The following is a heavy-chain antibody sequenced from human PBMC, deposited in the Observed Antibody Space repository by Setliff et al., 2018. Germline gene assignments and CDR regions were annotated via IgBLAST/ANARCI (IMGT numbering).Heavy chain of an antibody. CDR3: ARTHCTTTSCFYFHY. J-gene: IGHJ4*02. D-gene: IGHD2-2*01. V-gene: IGHV4-30-4*01. CDR1: GASVTSFDYY. CDR2: ISHGVST. Sequence: SETLSLTCTVSGASVTSFDYYWSWIRQPPGNGLEYIGHISHGVSTSYSPSLKSRLSISTDTSKNHFSLKLTSVTAADTAVYYCARTHCTTTSCFYFHYWGQGTVVTVSS.